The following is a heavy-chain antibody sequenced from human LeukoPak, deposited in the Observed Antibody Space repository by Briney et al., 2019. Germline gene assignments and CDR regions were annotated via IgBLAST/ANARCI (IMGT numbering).Heavy chain of an antibody. V-gene: IGHV3-53*01. Sequence: PGGSLRLSCSASGVTVSSNFLNWVRPAPGKGREWGSVVNSGGTTYYADSVKGRFTISRDNSKTTVYLQMNSLRVEDTAVYYCAWGRFDVWGQGSLVSVS. CDR3: AWGRFDV. D-gene: IGHD3-16*01. CDR2: VNSGGTT. CDR1: GVTVSSNF. J-gene: IGHJ4*02.